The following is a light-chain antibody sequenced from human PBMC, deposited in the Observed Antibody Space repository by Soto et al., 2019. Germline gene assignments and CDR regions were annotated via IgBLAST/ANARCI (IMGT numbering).Light chain of an antibody. J-gene: IGLJ2*01. CDR3: SSYTSTSTLV. CDR1: TSDVGAYNY. Sequence: QSALTQPASVSGSPGQSLTISCTGTTSDVGAYNYVSWYQHHPGKAPKLMIYEFSNRASGVSNRFSGSKSGKTASPTISGLQVEDEADYYCSSYTSTSTLVFGGGTKLTVL. CDR2: EFS. V-gene: IGLV2-14*01.